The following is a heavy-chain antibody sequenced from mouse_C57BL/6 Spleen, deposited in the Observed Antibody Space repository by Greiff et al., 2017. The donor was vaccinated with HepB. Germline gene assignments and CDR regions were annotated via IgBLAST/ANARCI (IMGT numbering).Heavy chain of an antibody. CDR1: GYTFTDYY. V-gene: IGHV1-26*01. D-gene: IGHD1-1*01. Sequence: VQLKQSGPELVKPGASVKISCKASGYTFTDYYMNWVKQSHGKSLEWIGDINPNNGGTSYNQKFKGKATLTVDKSSSTAYMELRSLTSEDSAVYYCARRITTVVARAMDYWGQGTSVTVSS. CDR3: ARRITTVVARAMDY. J-gene: IGHJ4*01. CDR2: INPNNGGT.